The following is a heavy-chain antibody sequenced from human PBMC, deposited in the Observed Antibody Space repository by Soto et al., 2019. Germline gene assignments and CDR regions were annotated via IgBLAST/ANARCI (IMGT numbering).Heavy chain of an antibody. Sequence: QVQLVQSGAEVKKPGSSVKVSCKASGGTFSSYAISWVRQAPGQGLEWMGGIIPIFGTANYAQKFEGRVTITADESTSTAYMELSSLRSEDTAVYYCARIDDSSGYYYVGWFDPWGQGTLVTVSS. D-gene: IGHD3-22*01. J-gene: IGHJ5*02. CDR3: ARIDDSSGYYYVGWFDP. V-gene: IGHV1-69*01. CDR2: IIPIFGTA. CDR1: GGTFSSYA.